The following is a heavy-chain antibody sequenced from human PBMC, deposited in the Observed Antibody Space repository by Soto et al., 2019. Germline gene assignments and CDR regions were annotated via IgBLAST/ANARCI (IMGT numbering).Heavy chain of an antibody. V-gene: IGHV4-34*01. CDR3: ARGASDIVVVQDAMGSYYFDY. Sequence: QVQLQQWGAGLLKPSETLSLTCAVYGGSFSGYYWSWIRQPPGKGLEWMGEINHSGSTNYNPSLKSRVTISVDTSKNQFSLKLSSVTAADTAVYYCARGASDIVVVQDAMGSYYFDYWGQGTLVTVSS. J-gene: IGHJ4*02. D-gene: IGHD2-2*01. CDR1: GGSFSGYY. CDR2: INHSGST.